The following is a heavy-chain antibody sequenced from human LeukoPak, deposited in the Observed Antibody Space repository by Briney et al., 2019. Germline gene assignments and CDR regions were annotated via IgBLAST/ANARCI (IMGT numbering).Heavy chain of an antibody. J-gene: IGHJ5*02. CDR2: IIPIFGTA. V-gene: IGHV1-69*13. CDR3: ARECSGSIAAPSWFDP. CDR1: GGTFSSYA. D-gene: IGHD6-6*01. Sequence: ASVKVSCKASGGTFSSYAISWVRQAPGQGLEWMGGIIPIFGTANYAQKFQGRVTITADESTSTAYTELSSLRSEDTAVYYCARECSGSIAAPSWFDPWGQGTLVTVSS.